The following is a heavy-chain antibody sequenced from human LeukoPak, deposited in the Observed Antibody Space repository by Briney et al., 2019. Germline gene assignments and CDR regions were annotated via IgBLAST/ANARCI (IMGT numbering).Heavy chain of an antibody. D-gene: IGHD1-14*01. CDR2: ISSSSSYI. CDR1: GFTFSSYS. J-gene: IGHJ6*03. Sequence: GGSLRLSCAASGFTFSSYSMNWVRQAPGKGLEWVSSISSSSSYIYYADSVKGRFTISRDNAKNSLYLQMNSLRAEDTAVYYCARAITGTTTTNYYYYYMDVWGKGTTVTVSS. V-gene: IGHV3-21*01. CDR3: ARAITGTTTTNYYYYYMDV.